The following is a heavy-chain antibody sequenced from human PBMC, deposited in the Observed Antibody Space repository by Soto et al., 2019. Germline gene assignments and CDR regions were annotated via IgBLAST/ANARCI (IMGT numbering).Heavy chain of an antibody. Sequence: EVQLLESGGGSVQPGGSLRLSCAASGFTFSNYAMTWVRQAPGKGLEWVSTMSGTGGNTYYADSVKGRFTISRDNSKNTHYLQMNSLRAEDTAVYYCAKKYYFGSGSYVFYFDYWGQGTLVTVSS. CDR3: AKKYYFGSGSYVFYFDY. V-gene: IGHV3-23*01. CDR2: MSGTGGNT. CDR1: GFTFSNYA. D-gene: IGHD3-10*01. J-gene: IGHJ4*02.